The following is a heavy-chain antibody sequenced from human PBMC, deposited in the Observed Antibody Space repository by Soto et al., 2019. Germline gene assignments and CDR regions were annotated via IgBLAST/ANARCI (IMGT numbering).Heavy chain of an antibody. CDR2: IYHSGST. J-gene: IGHJ5*02. CDR3: ARLGTTLGWFDP. Sequence: SETLSLTCAVSGGSISSGGYSWSWIRQPPGKGLEWIGYIYHSGSTYYNPSLKSRATISVDRSKNQFSLKLSSVTAADTAVYYCARLGTTLGWFDPWGQGTLVTVSS. CDR1: GGSISSGGYS. D-gene: IGHD4-4*01. V-gene: IGHV4-30-2*01.